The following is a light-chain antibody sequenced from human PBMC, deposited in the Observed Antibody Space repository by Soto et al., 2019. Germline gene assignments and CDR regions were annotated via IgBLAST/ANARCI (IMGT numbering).Light chain of an antibody. CDR2: AAS. CDR3: LQDYGDSWT. Sequence: DIQMTQSPSSVSASVGARVTITCRASQVISSWLVWYQQKPGKAPKLLIYAASSLQSGVPSRFSGSRSGTEFTLTISSLQPEDFASYYCLQDYGDSWTFGQGTKVDIK. V-gene: IGKV1-12*01. J-gene: IGKJ1*01. CDR1: QVISSW.